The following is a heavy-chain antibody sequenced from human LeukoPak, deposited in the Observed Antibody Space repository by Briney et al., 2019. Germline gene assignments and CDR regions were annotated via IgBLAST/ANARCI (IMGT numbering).Heavy chain of an antibody. CDR1: GFTFSSYS. CDR2: ISSSGSTI. V-gene: IGHV3-48*04. J-gene: IGHJ6*03. Sequence: PGGSLRLSCAASGFTFSSYSMNWVRQAPGKGLEWVSYISSSGSTIYYADSVKGRFTISRDNAKNSLYLQMNSLRAEDTAVYYCARRSRVVVPAAIGPGYYYYMDVWGKGTTVTVSS. CDR3: ARRSRVVVPAAIGPGYYYYMDV. D-gene: IGHD2-2*01.